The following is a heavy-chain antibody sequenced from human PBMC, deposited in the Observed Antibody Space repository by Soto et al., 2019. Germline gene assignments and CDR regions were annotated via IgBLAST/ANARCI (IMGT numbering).Heavy chain of an antibody. CDR2: IIPILGIA. V-gene: IGHV1-69*02. CDR1: GRTFSTYT. CDR3: ARAEYSSVGYYYYGMDV. D-gene: IGHD6-19*01. Sequence: SSLRVSCTPSGRTFSTYTISWVRPAPGHMLEWMGRIIPILGIANYAQKFQGRVTITADKSTSTAYMELSSLRSEDTAVYYCARAEYSSVGYYYYGMDVWGQGTTVTVS. J-gene: IGHJ6*02.